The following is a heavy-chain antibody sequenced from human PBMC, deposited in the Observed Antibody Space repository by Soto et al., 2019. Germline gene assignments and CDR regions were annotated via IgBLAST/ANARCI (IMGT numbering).Heavy chain of an antibody. CDR3: ARDGYCSGGSCYSVPVFDY. D-gene: IGHD2-15*01. CDR2: IWYDGSNK. V-gene: IGHV3-33*01. Sequence: QVQLVESGGGVVQPGRSRRLSCAASGFTFSSYGMHWVRQAPGKGLEWVAVIWYDGSNKYYADSVKGRFTISRDNSKNTLYVQMNSVRAEDTAVYYCARDGYCSGGSCYSVPVFDYWGQGTLVTVSS. J-gene: IGHJ4*02. CDR1: GFTFSSYG.